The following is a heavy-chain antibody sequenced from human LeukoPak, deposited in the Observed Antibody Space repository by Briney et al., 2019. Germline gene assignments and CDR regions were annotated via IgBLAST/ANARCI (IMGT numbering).Heavy chain of an antibody. CDR2: INHNGNVN. V-gene: IGHV3-7*03. CDR1: GFTVNNNY. Sequence: GGSLRLSCAASGFTVNNNYMTWARQAPGKGLEWVASINHNGNVNYYVDSVKGRFTISRDNAKNSLYLQMSNLRAEDTAVYFCARGGGLDVWGQGATVTVSS. D-gene: IGHD3-16*01. J-gene: IGHJ6*02. CDR3: ARGGGLDV.